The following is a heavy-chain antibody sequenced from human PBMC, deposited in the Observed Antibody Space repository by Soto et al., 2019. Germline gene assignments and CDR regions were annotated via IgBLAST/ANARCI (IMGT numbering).Heavy chain of an antibody. Sequence: GESLKISCQASGYTFIYFWVAWVRQVPGKGLEWMGVIYPGASDIRYSPSFEGHVTISADKSTNTAYLQWSSLRAEDTAVYYCAKDPLAARRPYYFDYWGQGTLVTVSS. CDR1: GYTFIYFW. CDR3: AKDPLAARRPYYFDY. J-gene: IGHJ4*02. V-gene: IGHV5-51*01. D-gene: IGHD6-6*01. CDR2: IYPGASDI.